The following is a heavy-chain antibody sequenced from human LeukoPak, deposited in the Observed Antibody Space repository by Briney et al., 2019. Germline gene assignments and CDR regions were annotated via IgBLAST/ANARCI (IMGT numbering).Heavy chain of an antibody. Sequence: PGGSLRLSCAASGFTFSSYAMSWVRQAPGKGLKWVSGISGSGGSTYYADSVRGRFTISRDNSKNTLYLQMNSLRAEDTAVYYCAKRALDTALAPGYFDSWGQGTLVTVSS. CDR3: AKRALDTALAPGYFDS. D-gene: IGHD5-18*01. CDR1: GFTFSSYA. V-gene: IGHV3-23*01. CDR2: ISGSGGST. J-gene: IGHJ4*02.